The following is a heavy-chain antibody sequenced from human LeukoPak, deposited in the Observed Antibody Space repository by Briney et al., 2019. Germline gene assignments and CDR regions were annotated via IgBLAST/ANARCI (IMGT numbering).Heavy chain of an antibody. J-gene: IGHJ4*02. CDR3: ARESSGPDY. V-gene: IGHV3-48*04. CDR2: ISSSGSTI. D-gene: IGHD3-22*01. Sequence: GGSLRPSCAASGFTFNTYNMNWVRQAPGKGLEWVSYISSSGSTIYYADSVKGRFTISRDNAKNSLYLQMNSLRAEDTAVYYCARESSGPDYWGQGTLVTVSS. CDR1: GFTFNTYN.